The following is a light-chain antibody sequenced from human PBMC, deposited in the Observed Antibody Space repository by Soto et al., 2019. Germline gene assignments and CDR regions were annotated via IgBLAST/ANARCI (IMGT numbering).Light chain of an antibody. V-gene: IGLV2-14*01. CDR2: EVS. CDR3: SSYAGSNNFV. Sequence: QSVLTQPASVSGSPGQSITISCTGTTSDIGTYSYVSWYQQHAGKAPKLIIYEVSHRPSGVSNRFSGSKSGSTASLTISGLQAEDEADYYCSSYAGSNNFVFGTGTKVTVL. CDR1: TSDIGTYSY. J-gene: IGLJ1*01.